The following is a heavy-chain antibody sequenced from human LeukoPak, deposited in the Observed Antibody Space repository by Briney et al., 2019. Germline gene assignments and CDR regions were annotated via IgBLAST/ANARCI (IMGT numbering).Heavy chain of an antibody. CDR3: ARADQITIFVGGNYMDV. D-gene: IGHD3-3*01. V-gene: IGHV4-61*02. J-gene: IGHJ6*03. Sequence: SETLSLTCTVSGGSISSGSYYWSWIRQPAGKGLEWIVRIYTSGSTNYNPSLKSRVTISVDTSKNQFSLKLSSVTAADTAVYYCARADQITIFVGGNYMDVWGKGTTVTVSS. CDR2: IYTSGST. CDR1: GGSISSGSYY.